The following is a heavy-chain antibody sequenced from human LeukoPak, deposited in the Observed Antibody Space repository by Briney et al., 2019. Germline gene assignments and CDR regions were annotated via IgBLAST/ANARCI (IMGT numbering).Heavy chain of an antibody. Sequence: GGSLRLSCAASGFTVSSNYMSWVRQAPGKGLEWVANIKQDGSEKYYVDSVKGRFTISRDNAKNSLYLQMNSLRVEDTAVYYCARGWELDPWGQGTLVTVSS. V-gene: IGHV3-7*05. D-gene: IGHD1-26*01. J-gene: IGHJ5*02. CDR3: ARGWELDP. CDR2: IKQDGSEK. CDR1: GFTVSSNY.